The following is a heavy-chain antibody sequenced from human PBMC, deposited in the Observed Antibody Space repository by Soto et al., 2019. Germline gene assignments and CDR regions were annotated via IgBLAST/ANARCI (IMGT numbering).Heavy chain of an antibody. V-gene: IGHV3-30*18. Sequence: GGSLRLSCAASGFTFSSYGMHWVRQAPGKGLEWVAVISYDGSNKYYADSVKGRFTISRDNSKNTLYLQMNSLRAEDTAVYYCAKDRLVVVAANLTDVWGKGTTVTVSS. CDR3: AKDRLVVVAANLTDV. CDR1: GFTFSSYG. D-gene: IGHD2-15*01. J-gene: IGHJ6*04. CDR2: ISYDGSNK.